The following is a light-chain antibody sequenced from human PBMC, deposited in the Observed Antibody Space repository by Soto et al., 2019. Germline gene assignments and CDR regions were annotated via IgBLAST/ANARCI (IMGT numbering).Light chain of an antibody. CDR2: DAS. CDR3: QPFDSLPIT. V-gene: IGKV1-33*01. CDR1: QDISNY. J-gene: IGKJ5*01. Sequence: DIQMTQSPSSLSASVGDRVTITCQASQDISNYLNWYQQKPGKAPKLLIYDASNLEIGVPSRFSGSGSGTDFTFTINSLQPEDIATYYCQPFDSLPITFGQGTRLEIK.